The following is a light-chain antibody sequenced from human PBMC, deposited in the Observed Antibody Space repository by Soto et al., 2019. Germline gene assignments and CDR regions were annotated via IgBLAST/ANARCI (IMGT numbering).Light chain of an antibody. J-gene: IGKJ3*01. CDR3: QQYNSYRFT. CDR2: AAS. V-gene: IGKV1-9*01. CDR1: RGISTD. Sequence: IQLTQSPSSLSASVGDRVTVTCRASRGISTDLAWYQQKPGKAPRLLIYAASTLQSGVPSRFSGSGSGTDFTLTISSLQPEDFATYYCQQYNSYRFTFGPGTKVDIK.